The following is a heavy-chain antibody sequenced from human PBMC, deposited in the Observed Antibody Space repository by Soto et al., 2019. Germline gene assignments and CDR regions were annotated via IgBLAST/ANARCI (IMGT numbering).Heavy chain of an antibody. J-gene: IGHJ6*02. D-gene: IGHD3-10*01. Sequence: GGSLRLSCAASGFTFSSYGMHWVRQAPGKGLEWVAVIWYDGSNKYYADSVKGRFTISRDNSKNTLYLQMNSLRAEDTAVYYRARDQKRLWFGEYLRRYYYYYGMDVWGQGTTVTVSS. CDR1: GFTFSSYG. CDR2: IWYDGSNK. V-gene: IGHV3-33*01. CDR3: ARDQKRLWFGEYLRRYYYYYGMDV.